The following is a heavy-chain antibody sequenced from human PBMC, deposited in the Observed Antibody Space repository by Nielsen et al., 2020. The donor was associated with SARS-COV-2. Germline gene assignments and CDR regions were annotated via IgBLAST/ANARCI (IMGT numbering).Heavy chain of an antibody. CDR3: VRDLPYGGPHDY. D-gene: IGHD4-23*01. CDR1: GFTFSKFN. Sequence: GESLKISCAASGFTFSKFNMNWVRRAPGKGLEWVSYIGSDTTTKHYADSVRGRFIVSRDSAKNSLYLQMNSLRGEDTAVYFCVRDLPYGGPHDYWGQGTLVTVSS. CDR2: IGSDTTTK. J-gene: IGHJ4*02. V-gene: IGHV3-48*01.